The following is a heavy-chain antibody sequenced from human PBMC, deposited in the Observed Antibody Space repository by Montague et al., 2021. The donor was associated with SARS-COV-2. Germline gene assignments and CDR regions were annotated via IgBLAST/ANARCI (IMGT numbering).Heavy chain of an antibody. J-gene: IGHJ3*02. D-gene: IGHD3-10*01. CDR2: IYTSGST. CDR3: ARDNPVLWFGETYALDI. CDR1: GGSISSYY. V-gene: IGHV4-4*07. Sequence: SETLSLTCTVSGGSISSYYWSWIRQPPGKGLEWIGRIYTSGSTNYNPSLKSRVTMSVDTSKNQFSLKLSSVTAADTAVYYCARDNPVLWFGETYALDIWGKGTMVTVSS.